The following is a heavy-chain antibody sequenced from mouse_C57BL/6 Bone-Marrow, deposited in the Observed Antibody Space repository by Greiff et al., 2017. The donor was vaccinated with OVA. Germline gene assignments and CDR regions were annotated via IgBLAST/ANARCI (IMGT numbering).Heavy chain of an antibody. CDR2: ISNLAYSI. D-gene: IGHD1-1*01. CDR3: ARHHLLRYPYYAMDY. V-gene: IGHV5-15*01. J-gene: IGHJ4*01. Sequence: EVQVVESGGGLVQPGGSLKLSCAASGFTFSDYGMAWVRQAPRKGPEGVAFISNLAYSIYYADTVTGRFTISRENAKNTLYLEMSSLRSEDTAMYYCARHHLLRYPYYAMDYWGQGTSVTVSS. CDR1: GFTFSDYG.